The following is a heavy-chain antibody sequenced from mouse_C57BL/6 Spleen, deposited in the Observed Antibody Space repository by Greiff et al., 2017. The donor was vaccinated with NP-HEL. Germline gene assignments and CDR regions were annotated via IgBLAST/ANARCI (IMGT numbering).Heavy chain of an antibody. V-gene: IGHV5-17*01. D-gene: IGHD2-5*01. Sequence: EVMLVESGGGLVKPGGSLKLSCAASGFTFSDYGMHWVRQAPEKGLEWVAYISSGSSTIYYADTVKGRFTISRDNAKNTLFLQMTSLRSEDTPMYYCARRYYSNYVGYFDVWGTGTTVTVSS. J-gene: IGHJ1*03. CDR1: GFTFSDYG. CDR2: ISSGSSTI. CDR3: ARRYYSNYVGYFDV.